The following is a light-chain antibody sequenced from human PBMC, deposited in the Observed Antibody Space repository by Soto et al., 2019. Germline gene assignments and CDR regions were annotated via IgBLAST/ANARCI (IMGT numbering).Light chain of an antibody. CDR3: DSYTSSSSDV. V-gene: IGLV2-14*01. CDR1: SSDVGGYKY. Sequence: QSALTQPASVSGSPGQSITISCTGTSSDVGGYKYVSWYQQHPGKAPKLMIYDVSNRPSGVSDRFSGSKSGNTASLTISGLQSEDEADYYCDSYTSSSSDVFGTGTKLTVL. J-gene: IGLJ1*01. CDR2: DVS.